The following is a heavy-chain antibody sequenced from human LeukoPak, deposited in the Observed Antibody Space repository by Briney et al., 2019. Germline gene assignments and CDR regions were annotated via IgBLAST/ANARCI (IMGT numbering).Heavy chain of an antibody. Sequence: GGSLRLSCAASGFSFNSYAMSWVRQAPGKGLEWVANIKQDGGEKYYVDSVKGRFTISRDNAKNSVYLQMNRLRVEDTAVYYCARRSYRGVITVYYYYYMDVWGKGTPVTVSS. J-gene: IGHJ6*03. CDR3: ARRSYRGVITVYYYYYMDV. V-gene: IGHV3-7*01. CDR1: GFSFNSYA. D-gene: IGHD3-16*02. CDR2: IKQDGGEK.